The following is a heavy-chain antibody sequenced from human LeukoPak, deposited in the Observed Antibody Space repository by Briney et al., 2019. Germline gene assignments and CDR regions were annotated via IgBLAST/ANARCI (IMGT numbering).Heavy chain of an antibody. Sequence: PGGSLRLSCAASGFTFSDYYMSWIRQAPGKGLEWVSYISSSGTIYYADSVKGRFTISRDDAKNSLYLQMNSLTDEDTAVYYCARRLDSWGQGTLVIVSS. CDR2: ISSSGTI. CDR3: ARRLDS. CDR1: GFTFSDYY. J-gene: IGHJ4*02. V-gene: IGHV3-11*04.